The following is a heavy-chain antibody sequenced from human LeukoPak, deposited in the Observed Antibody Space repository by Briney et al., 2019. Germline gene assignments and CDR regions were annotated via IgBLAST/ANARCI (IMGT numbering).Heavy chain of an antibody. J-gene: IGHJ5*02. CDR2: IYYSGST. CDR3: ARATISIAARGNWFDP. V-gene: IGHV4-59*11. D-gene: IGHD6-6*01. Sequence: SETLSLTCTASGGSISSHYWSWIRQPPRKGLEWIGYIYYSGSTNYNPSLKSRVTISVDTSKNQFSLKLSSVTAADTAVYYRARATISIAARGNWFDPWGQGTLVTVSS. CDR1: GGSISSHY.